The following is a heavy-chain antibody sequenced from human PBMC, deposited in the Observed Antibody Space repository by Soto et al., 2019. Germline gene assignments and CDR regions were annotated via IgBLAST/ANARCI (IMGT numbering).Heavy chain of an antibody. Sequence: ASVTVACKSSGDRFHEYYLHWVRQAHGQGLEWMGWINPNSGVTKYAQKFQGWVTMTRDTSIRTVYMELSRLRSDDTAVYYCARESGGATATLDYYYFYMDVWGKGTTVTVSS. V-gene: IGHV1-2*04. D-gene: IGHD5-12*01. CDR2: INPNSGVT. CDR3: ARESGGATATLDYYYFYMDV. CDR1: GDRFHEYY. J-gene: IGHJ6*03.